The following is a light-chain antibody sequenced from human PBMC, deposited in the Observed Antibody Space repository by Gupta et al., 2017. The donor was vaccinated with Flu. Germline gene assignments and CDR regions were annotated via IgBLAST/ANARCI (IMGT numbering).Light chain of an antibody. CDR1: SSDVGAYNY. J-gene: IGLJ3*02. V-gene: IGLV2-14*03. CDR2: DVT. CDR3: GSYGAVCV. Sequence: GQSIAISCTGSSSDVGAYNYVSWYQQHPGKAPKHIIYDVTNRPSGVSTRFTGSKSGKTASLTISGLQAEDEADYYCGSYGAVCVCGGG.